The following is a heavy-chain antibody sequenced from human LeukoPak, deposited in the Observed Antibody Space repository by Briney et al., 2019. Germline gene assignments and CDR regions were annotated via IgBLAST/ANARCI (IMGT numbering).Heavy chain of an antibody. CDR1: GFTFSSYG. CDR3: ARGETYYYDSSGYYSGRWGYYFDY. CDR2: IWYDGSNK. Sequence: GRSLRLSCAASGFTFSSYGMHWVRQAPGKGLEWVAGIWYDGSNKYYADSVKGRFTISRDNSKNTLYLQMNSLRAEDTAVYYCARGETYYYDSSGYYSGRWGYYFDYWGQGTLVTVSS. D-gene: IGHD3-22*01. J-gene: IGHJ4*02. V-gene: IGHV3-33*01.